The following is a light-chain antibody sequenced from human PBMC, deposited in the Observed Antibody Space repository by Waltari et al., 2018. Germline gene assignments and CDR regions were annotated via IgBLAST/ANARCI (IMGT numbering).Light chain of an antibody. Sequence: EIVLTQSPGTLSLSPGERATLSCRDSQSISKYLVWYQQKPGQPPRILIYETSIRATGIPDRFSGSGSGTDFSLTISRLEPEDFAGYYCQKYGTLPATFGQGTKVEIK. CDR3: QKYGTLPAT. CDR2: ETS. J-gene: IGKJ1*01. V-gene: IGKV3-20*01. CDR1: QSISKY.